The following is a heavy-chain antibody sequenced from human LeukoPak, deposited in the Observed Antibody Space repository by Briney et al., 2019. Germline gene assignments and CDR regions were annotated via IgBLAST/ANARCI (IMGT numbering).Heavy chain of an antibody. V-gene: IGHV4-59*01. CDR1: GGSISSYY. Sequence: SETLSLTCTVSGGSISSYYWSWIRQPPGKGLEWIGYIYYSGSTNYNPSLKSRVTISVDTSKNQFSLKLSSVTAADTAVYYCARVSRELRLDAFDIWGQGTMVTVSS. CDR3: ARVSRELRLDAFDI. J-gene: IGHJ3*02. D-gene: IGHD1-26*01. CDR2: IYYSGST.